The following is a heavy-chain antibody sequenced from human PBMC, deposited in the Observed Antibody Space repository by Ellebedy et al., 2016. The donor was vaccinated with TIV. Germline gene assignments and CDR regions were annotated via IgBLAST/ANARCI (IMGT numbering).Heavy chain of an antibody. Sequence: SETLSLTXSVSGGSINTSAYYWGWIRQPPGKGLEWIGSIYYSVTTNYNPSLKSRVTISVDTSKKQFSLKLSSVTAADTAVYYCARDLRKGGMDVWGQGTTVTVSS. CDR2: IYYSVTT. CDR3: ARDLRKGGMDV. D-gene: IGHD3-9*01. CDR1: GGSINTSAYY. V-gene: IGHV4-39*07. J-gene: IGHJ6*02.